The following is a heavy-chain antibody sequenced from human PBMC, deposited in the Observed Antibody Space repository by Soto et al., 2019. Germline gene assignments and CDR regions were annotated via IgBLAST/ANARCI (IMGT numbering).Heavy chain of an antibody. V-gene: IGHV3-23*01. CDR3: ARDSGSYYLNWFDP. CDR2: ISDDGGST. Sequence: PGGSLRLSCAASRFTFSSYAMTWVRQAPGKGLEWVSTISDDGGSTYYADSVKGRFAISRDNSKNTVYLQMNSLRAEDTAVYFCARDSGSYYLNWFDPWGQGTLVTVSS. CDR1: RFTFSSYA. D-gene: IGHD1-26*01. J-gene: IGHJ5*02.